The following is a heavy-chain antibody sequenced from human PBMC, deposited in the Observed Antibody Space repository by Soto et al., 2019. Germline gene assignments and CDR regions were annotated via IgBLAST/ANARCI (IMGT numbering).Heavy chain of an antibody. J-gene: IGHJ4*02. CDR1: GYTFTSYV. Sequence: ASVKVSCKASGYTFTSYVISWVRHAPGQGLEWMGWISAYNGNTNYAQKLQGRVTMTTDTSTSTAYMELRSLRSDDTAVYYCARKYSSSWYEDYWGQGTLVTVSS. D-gene: IGHD6-13*01. CDR2: ISAYNGNT. V-gene: IGHV1-18*01. CDR3: ARKYSSSWYEDY.